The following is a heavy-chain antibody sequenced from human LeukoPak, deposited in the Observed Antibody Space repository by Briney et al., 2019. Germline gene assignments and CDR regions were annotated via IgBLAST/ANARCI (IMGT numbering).Heavy chain of an antibody. CDR1: GGSISSSSYY. CDR3: ARAPGDSSSWYRISPFYYMDV. Sequence: PSETLSLTCTVSGGSISSSSYYWGWIRQPPGKGLEWIGSIYYSGSTYYNPSLKSRVTISVDTSKNQFSLKLSSVTAADTAVYYCARAPGDSSSWYRISPFYYMDVWGKGTTVTISS. D-gene: IGHD6-13*01. CDR2: IYYSGST. J-gene: IGHJ6*03. V-gene: IGHV4-39*07.